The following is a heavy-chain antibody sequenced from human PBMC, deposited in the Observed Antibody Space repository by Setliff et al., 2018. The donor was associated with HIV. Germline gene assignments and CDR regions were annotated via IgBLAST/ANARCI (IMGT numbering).Heavy chain of an antibody. CDR3: ARGSAYSSGWYNDYYYMDV. J-gene: IGHJ6*03. D-gene: IGHD6-19*01. CDR2: IYHSGST. CDR1: GGSISSSSYY. V-gene: IGHV4-39*07. Sequence: KSSETLSLTCTVSGGSISSSSYYWGWIRQPPGKGLEWIGSIYHSGSTNYNPSLKSRVTISVDKSKNQFSLKLSSVTAADTAVYYCARGSAYSSGWYNDYYYMDVWGKGTTVTVSS.